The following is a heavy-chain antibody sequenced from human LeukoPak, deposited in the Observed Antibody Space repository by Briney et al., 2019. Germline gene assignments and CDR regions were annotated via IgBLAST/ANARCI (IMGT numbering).Heavy chain of an antibody. V-gene: IGHV3-21*01. Sequence: GGSLRLSCAASGFTFSSYSMNWVRQAPGKGLEWVSSISSSSSYIYYADSVKGRFTISRDNAKNSLNLQMNSLRAEDTAVYYCARVPEGASTPADWYFDLWGRGTLVTVSS. J-gene: IGHJ2*01. CDR3: ARVPEGASTPADWYFDL. D-gene: IGHD3-16*01. CDR2: ISSSSSYI. CDR1: GFTFSSYS.